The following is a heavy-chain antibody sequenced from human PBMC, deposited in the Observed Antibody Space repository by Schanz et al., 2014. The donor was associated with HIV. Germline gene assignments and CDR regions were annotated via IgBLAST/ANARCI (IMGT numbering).Heavy chain of an antibody. CDR1: GGTFSNYA. CDR2: IIPIFGSP. Sequence: QVQLVQSGAEVKMPGSSVKVSCKASGGTFSNYAMTWVRQAPGQGLEWMAGIIPIFGSPKYAQKFQGRVTITADKSTSTAYMELSSLRSEDTAVYYCTSGSFEFGDLLDDYYYDAMDVWGQGTMVTVSS. D-gene: IGHD3-10*01. CDR3: TSGSFEFGDLLDDYYYDAMDV. J-gene: IGHJ6*02. V-gene: IGHV1-69*06.